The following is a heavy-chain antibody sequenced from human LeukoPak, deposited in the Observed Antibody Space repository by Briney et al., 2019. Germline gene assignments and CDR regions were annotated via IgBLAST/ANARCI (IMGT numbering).Heavy chain of an antibody. D-gene: IGHD2-2*01. CDR3: ARAIGYCSSTSCYGGWFDP. CDR1: GGSISSGDYH. CDR2: IYYSGST. Sequence: SGTLSLTCTVSGGSISSGDYHWSWIRQPPGKGLEWIGYIYYSGSTYYNPSLKSRVTISVDTSKNQFSLKLSSVTAADTAVYYCARAIGYCSSTSCYGGWFDPWGQGTLVTVSS. V-gene: IGHV4-30-4*01. J-gene: IGHJ5*02.